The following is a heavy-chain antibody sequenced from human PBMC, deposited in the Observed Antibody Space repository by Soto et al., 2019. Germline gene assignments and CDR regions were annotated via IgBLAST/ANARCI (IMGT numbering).Heavy chain of an antibody. D-gene: IGHD2-2*01. V-gene: IGHV4-30-2*01. CDR2: IYDSGNT. CDR1: GGSISGSTYS. CDR3: ARRAGKDIVVVPAAWLRSSAFDI. J-gene: IGHJ3*02. Sequence: SETLSLTCAVSGGSISGSTYSWSWIRQPPGKGLEWIGYIYDSGNTYYNPSLKSQFSISVDRSKNQFSLKLSSVTAADTAVYYCARRAGKDIVVVPAAWLRSSAFDIWGQGTMVTVSS.